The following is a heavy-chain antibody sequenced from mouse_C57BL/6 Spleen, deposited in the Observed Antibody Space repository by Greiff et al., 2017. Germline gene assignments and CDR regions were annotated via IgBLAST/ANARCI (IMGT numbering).Heavy chain of an antibody. CDR1: GFTFSSYA. D-gene: IGHD2-4*01. Sequence: EVQGVESGEGLVKPGGSLKISCAASGFTFSSYAMSWVRQTPEKRLEWVAYISSGGDYIYYADNVKGRFTISRDNARNTLYLQMSSLKSEDTAMYYCTSIYYDYDGFDYWGQGTTLTVSS. V-gene: IGHV5-9-1*02. J-gene: IGHJ2*01. CDR2: ISSGGDYI. CDR3: TSIYYDYDGFDY.